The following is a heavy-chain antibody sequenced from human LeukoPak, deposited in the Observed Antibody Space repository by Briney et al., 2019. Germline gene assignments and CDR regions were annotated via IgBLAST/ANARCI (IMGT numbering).Heavy chain of an antibody. CDR1: GYSISSGYY. V-gene: IGHV4-38-2*02. D-gene: IGHD1-26*01. Sequence: TPSETLSLTCTVSGYSISSGYYWGWIRQPPGKGLEWIGSIYHSGSTYYNPSLKGRVTISVDKSKNQFSLKLSSVTAADTAVYYCAREWELHYDYWGQGTLVTVSS. CDR3: AREWELHYDY. J-gene: IGHJ4*02. CDR2: IYHSGST.